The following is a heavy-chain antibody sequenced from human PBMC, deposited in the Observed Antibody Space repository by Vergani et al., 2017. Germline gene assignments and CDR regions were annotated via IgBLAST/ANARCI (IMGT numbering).Heavy chain of an antibody. J-gene: IGHJ4*02. CDR3: ARGDSSGWYGY. CDR1: GESFSGYY. CDR2: INHSGST. V-gene: IGHV4-34*01. Sequence: QVQLQQWGAGLLKPSETLSLTCAVYGESFSGYYWSWIRQPPGKGLEWIGEINHSGSTNYNPSLKSRVTISVDTSKNQFSLKLSSVTAADTAVYYCARGDSSGWYGYWGQGTLVTVSS. D-gene: IGHD6-19*01.